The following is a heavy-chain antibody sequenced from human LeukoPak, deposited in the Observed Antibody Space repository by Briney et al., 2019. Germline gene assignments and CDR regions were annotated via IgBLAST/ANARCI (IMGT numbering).Heavy chain of an antibody. CDR3: ASSHPQRRFYFDY. D-gene: IGHD1-1*01. CDR1: GGTFSSYA. Sequence: SVNVSCKASGGTFSSYAISWVRQAPGPGLEWMGGIIPIFGTANYAQKFQGRVTITTDESTSTAYMELSSLRSEDTAVYYCASSHPQRRFYFDYWGQGTLVTVSS. V-gene: IGHV1-69*05. J-gene: IGHJ4*02. CDR2: IIPIFGTA.